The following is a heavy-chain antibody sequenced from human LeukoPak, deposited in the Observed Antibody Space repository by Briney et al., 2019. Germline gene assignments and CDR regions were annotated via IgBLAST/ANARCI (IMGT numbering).Heavy chain of an antibody. CDR2: IYYSGST. V-gene: IGHV4-31*03. J-gene: IGHJ4*02. Sequence: TLSLTCTVSGGSISSGGYYWSWIRQHPGKGLEWIGYIYYSGSTYYNPSLKSRVTISVDTSKNQFSLKLSSGTAADTAVYYCARGPNWNYVDYWGQGTLVTVSS. D-gene: IGHD1-1*01. CDR1: GGSISSGGYY. CDR3: ARGPNWNYVDY.